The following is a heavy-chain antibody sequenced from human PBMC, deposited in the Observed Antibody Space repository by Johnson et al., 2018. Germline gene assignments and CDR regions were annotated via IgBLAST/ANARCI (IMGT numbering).Heavy chain of an antibody. V-gene: IGHV3-30*03. J-gene: IGHJ4*02. CDR3: GREQWLAPDTHSLDY. CDR1: GFTFSSYG. CDR2: ISYDGSNK. D-gene: IGHD6-19*01. Sequence: QVQLVQSGGGVVKPGRSLRLSCAASGFTFSSYGMHWVRQAPGKGLEWVAVISYDGSNKYYADSVKGRFTISRDNSKNTLYLQMKRLRGEETAVYYCGREQWLAPDTHSLDYWGQGSLVTVSS.